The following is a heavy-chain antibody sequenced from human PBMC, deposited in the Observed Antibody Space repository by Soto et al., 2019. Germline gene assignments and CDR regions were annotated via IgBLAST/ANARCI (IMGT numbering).Heavy chain of an antibody. V-gene: IGHV3-74*01. CDR3: VRGDGDYYDGNGYLGRH. J-gene: IGHJ4*02. CDR2: IKNDGSGT. Sequence: EVQLVESGGGLVQPGWSLRLSCAASGFTFSSYWMHWVRQVPGKGPVWVSRIKNDGSGTYYADSVKGRLTMSRDNAKNTVYLQMNSLRAEDTAVYYCVRGDGDYYDGNGYLGRHWGQGTLVTVSS. D-gene: IGHD3-22*01. CDR1: GFTFSSYW.